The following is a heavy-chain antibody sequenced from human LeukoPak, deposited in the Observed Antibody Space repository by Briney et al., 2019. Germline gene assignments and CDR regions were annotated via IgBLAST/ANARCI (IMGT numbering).Heavy chain of an antibody. CDR3: ASLNNDYLFDFEN. D-gene: IGHD4-11*01. V-gene: IGHV4-39*07. J-gene: IGHJ4*02. CDR1: GGSISSTYYY. CDR2: IYFSGNT. Sequence: SETLSLTCSVSGGSISSTYYYWGWIRQPPGKGLEWIGSIYFSGNTYYNPSLKSRVTISVDTSENHFSLRLSSVTAADTAVYYCASLNNDYLFDFENWGQGTLVTVSS.